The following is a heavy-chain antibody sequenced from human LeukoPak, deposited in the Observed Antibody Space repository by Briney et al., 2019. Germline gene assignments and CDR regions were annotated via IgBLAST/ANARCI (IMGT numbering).Heavy chain of an antibody. J-gene: IGHJ4*02. Sequence: GGTLRLSCAASGFTFSSYSMNWVRQAPGKGLEWVSSISSSSSYIYYADSVKGRFTISRDNAKNSLYLQMNSLRAEDTAVYYCARGVSMVRGADDYWGQGTLVTVSS. CDR3: ARGVSMVRGADDY. CDR2: ISSSSSYI. V-gene: IGHV3-21*01. D-gene: IGHD3-10*01. CDR1: GFTFSSYS.